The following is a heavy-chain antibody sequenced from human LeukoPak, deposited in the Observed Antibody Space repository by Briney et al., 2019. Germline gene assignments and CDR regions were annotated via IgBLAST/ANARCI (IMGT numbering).Heavy chain of an antibody. CDR2: IKSKTDGGTT. CDR3: AKDSGITMIVVALDY. Sequence: GGSLRLSCAASGFTFSNAWMSWVRQAPGKGLEWVGRIKSKTDGGTTDYAAPVKGRFTISRDNAKNSLYLQMNSLRAEDTAVYYCAKDSGITMIVVALDYWGQGTLVTVSS. J-gene: IGHJ4*02. D-gene: IGHD3-22*01. CDR1: GFTFSNAW. V-gene: IGHV3-15*01.